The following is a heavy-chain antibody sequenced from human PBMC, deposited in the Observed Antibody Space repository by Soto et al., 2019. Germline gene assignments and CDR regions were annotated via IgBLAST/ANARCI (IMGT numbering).Heavy chain of an antibody. CDR1: GGSVNSGNYY. CDR3: ARVERGTATTVVDAFDI. CDR2: MSHSGGT. V-gene: IGHV4-34*01. Sequence: QVQLQQWGAGLLKPSETLSLTCAVYGGSVNSGNYYWSWIRQPPGKGLEWIGEMSHSGGTHFNPSLNSRVTISVDTSKNQFVLKMSAVTAADTALYYCARVERGTATTVVDAFDIWGPGTLVTVSS. J-gene: IGHJ3*02. D-gene: IGHD1-1*01.